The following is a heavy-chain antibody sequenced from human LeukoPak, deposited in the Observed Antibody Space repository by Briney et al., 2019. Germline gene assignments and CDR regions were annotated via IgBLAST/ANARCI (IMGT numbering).Heavy chain of an antibody. CDR2: ISAYHGNT. V-gene: IGHV1-18*01. Sequence: ASVKVSCKASGYTFTSYGISWVRQAPGQGLEWMGWISAYHGNTNYAQQLQGRVTMTTDTSTSTAYMELRSLRSDDTAVYYCAREGHYYDSSGYPSGDWGQGTLVTVSS. CDR1: GYTFTSYG. CDR3: AREGHYYDSSGYPSGD. D-gene: IGHD3-22*01. J-gene: IGHJ4*02.